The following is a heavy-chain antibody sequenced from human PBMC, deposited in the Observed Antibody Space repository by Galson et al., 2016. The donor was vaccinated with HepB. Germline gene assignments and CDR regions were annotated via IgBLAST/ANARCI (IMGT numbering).Heavy chain of an antibody. D-gene: IGHD3-10*01. CDR3: ARDKDGSGIDTGGMDV. CDR1: GFTFSDYY. CDR2: ISISGSGR. J-gene: IGHJ6*02. V-gene: IGHV3-11*01. Sequence: SLRLSCAASGFTFSDYYMTWIRQAPGKGLEWISYISISGSGRHYADSVKGRFIISRDNGKKSLYLQMESLRVEDTAVYFCARDKDGSGIDTGGMDVWGQGTTVTVSS.